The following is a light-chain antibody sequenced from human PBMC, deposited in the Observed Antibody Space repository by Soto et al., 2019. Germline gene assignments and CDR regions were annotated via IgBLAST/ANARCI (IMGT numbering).Light chain of an antibody. V-gene: IGKV1D-16*01. Sequence: DVQMTQSPSSLSASVGDRVTITCRASQDINSWLAWYQQKPGNAPKSLIYAASSLQTGVPSRFSGSASGTHFTLTISNLQPEDWATYYCRQCKIGPRTVGGGTKVEIK. CDR3: RQCKIGPRT. CDR2: AAS. CDR1: QDINSW. J-gene: IGKJ4*01.